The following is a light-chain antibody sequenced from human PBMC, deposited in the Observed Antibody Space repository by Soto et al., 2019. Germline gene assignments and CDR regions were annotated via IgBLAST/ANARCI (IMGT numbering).Light chain of an antibody. V-gene: IGKV3-15*01. CDR1: QSVRSN. J-gene: IGKJ2*01. CDR3: QQYNNWPHT. Sequence: EIVMTQSQATLSVSPGERATLSCRASQSVRSNLAWYQQKPGQAPRLLIYGASTRATGIPARFSGSGSGTEFTLTISSLQSEDFAVYYCQQYNNWPHTFCQGTKLEIK. CDR2: GAS.